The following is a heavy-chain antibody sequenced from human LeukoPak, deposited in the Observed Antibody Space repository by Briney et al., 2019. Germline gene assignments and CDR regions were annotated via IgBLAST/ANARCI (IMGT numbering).Heavy chain of an antibody. D-gene: IGHD6-13*01. CDR3: ARAYGDSSQAN. J-gene: IGHJ4*02. Sequence: SETLSLTCTVSGGSISSYYWSWIRQPPGKGLEWIGSIYYSGSTYYNPSLKSRVTISVDTYKNQFSLKLSSVTAADTAVYYCARAYGDSSQANWGQGTLVTVSS. CDR1: GGSISSYY. CDR2: IYYSGST. V-gene: IGHV4-39*07.